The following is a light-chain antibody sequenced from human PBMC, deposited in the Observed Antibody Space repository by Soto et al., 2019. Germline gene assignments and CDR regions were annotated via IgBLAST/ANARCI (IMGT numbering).Light chain of an antibody. CDR3: SSYTSSSTLYV. CDR1: SSDFGGYNY. Sequence: QSALNQPASVSGSLGQSITISCTGISSDFGGYNYVSWYQQLPGKAPKLIIYDVSNRPSGVSNRFSASKSANAASLTISGLQAEDEADYYCSSYTSSSTLYVFGTGTKVTVL. J-gene: IGLJ1*01. CDR2: DVS. V-gene: IGLV2-14*03.